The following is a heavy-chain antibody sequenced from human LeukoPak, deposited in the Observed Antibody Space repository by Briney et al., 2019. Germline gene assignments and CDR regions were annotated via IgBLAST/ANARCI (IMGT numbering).Heavy chain of an antibody. CDR2: IYYSGST. CDR1: GDSISRNSYY. V-gene: IGHV4-39*02. CDR3: AREGGYGSGGLDY. J-gene: IGHJ4*02. D-gene: IGHD3-10*01. Sequence: SETLSLTCTVSGDSISRNSYYWGWIRQPPGQGLEWIGSIYYSGSTYYNPSLKSRVTISVDTSKTQFSLKLSSVTAADTAVYYCAREGGYGSGGLDYWGQGTLVTVSS.